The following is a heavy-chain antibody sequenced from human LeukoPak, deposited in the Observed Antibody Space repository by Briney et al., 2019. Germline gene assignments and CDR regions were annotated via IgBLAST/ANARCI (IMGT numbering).Heavy chain of an antibody. V-gene: IGHV3-30*04. D-gene: IGHD6-13*01. CDR3: ARDAGVSDY. Sequence: GGSLRLSCAASGFTFDRYAMHWVRQAPGKGLEWVSFISYDGNNKYYADSVKGRFTISRDNSKNTMYLQMNSLSAEDTAVYFCARDAGVSDYWGQGTPVTASS. J-gene: IGHJ4*02. CDR1: GFTFDRYA. CDR2: ISYDGNNK.